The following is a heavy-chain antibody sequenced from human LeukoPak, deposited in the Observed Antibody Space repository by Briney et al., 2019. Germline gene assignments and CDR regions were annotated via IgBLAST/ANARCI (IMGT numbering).Heavy chain of an antibody. CDR2: IYYSGST. D-gene: IGHD1-26*01. CDR3: ARIVGASYYYYGMDV. Sequence: SETLSLTCTVSGGSISSSSYYWGWIRQPPGKGLEWIGSIYYSGSTYYNPSLKSRVTISVDTSKSQFSLKLSSVTAADTAVYYCARIVGASYYYYGMDVWGQGTTVTVSS. CDR1: GGSISSSSYY. J-gene: IGHJ6*02. V-gene: IGHV4-39*01.